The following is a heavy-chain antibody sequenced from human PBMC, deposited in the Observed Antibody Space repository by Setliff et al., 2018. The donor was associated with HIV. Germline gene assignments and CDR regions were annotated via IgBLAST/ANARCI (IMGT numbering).Heavy chain of an antibody. CDR1: GYTFTSYI. J-gene: IGHJ4*02. CDR2: IAPSSGGI. CDR3: AREFPGGTKGFDY. Sequence: ASVKVSCKASGYTFTSYILHWVRQAAGQGLEWVGRIAPSSGGIHYAQKFQDRVTMTRDTSTSKVYMDLSRLRSEDTAVYYCAREFPGGTKGFDYWGQGTLVTVSS. D-gene: IGHD1-1*01. V-gene: IGHV1-46*01.